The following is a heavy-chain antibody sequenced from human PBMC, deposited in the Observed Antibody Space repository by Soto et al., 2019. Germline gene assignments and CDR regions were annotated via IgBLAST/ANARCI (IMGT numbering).Heavy chain of an antibody. D-gene: IGHD3-10*01. CDR2: ISGSGGST. Sequence: GGSLRLSCAASGFTFSSYAMSWVRQAPGKGLEWVSAISGSGGSTYYADSVKGRFTISRDNSKNTLYLQMNSLRAEDTAVYYCAKDRITMVRGCYYYYYGMDVWGQGTTVTVSS. CDR3: AKDRITMVRGCYYYYYGMDV. V-gene: IGHV3-23*01. CDR1: GFTFSSYA. J-gene: IGHJ6*02.